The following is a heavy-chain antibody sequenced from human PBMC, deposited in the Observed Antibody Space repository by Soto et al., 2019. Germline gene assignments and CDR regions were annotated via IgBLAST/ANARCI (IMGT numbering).Heavy chain of an antibody. Sequence: QVHLEQSGAEVKKPGSSVKVSCKFSGGTFSSYVIIWVRQAPGQGLEWMGRIIPASGTPNYAQKFHGRVTISGDADTNQAYMELSSVRFQDTAVYYCATVDRSVTLVGWFDPWGQGTLVNVSS. CDR1: GGTFSSYV. CDR2: IIPASGTP. D-gene: IGHD2-8*02. J-gene: IGHJ5*02. CDR3: ATVDRSVTLVGWFDP. V-gene: IGHV1-69*01.